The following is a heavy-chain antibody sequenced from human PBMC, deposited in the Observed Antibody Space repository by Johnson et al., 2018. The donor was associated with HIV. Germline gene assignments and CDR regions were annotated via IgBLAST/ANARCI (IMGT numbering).Heavy chain of an antibody. V-gene: IGHV3-30*02. CDR1: GFTFSSYG. CDR2: IRFDGSNK. Sequence: QMLLVESGGGVVQPGRSLRLSCAASGFTFSSYGMHWVRQAPGKGLEWVAFIRFDGSNKYYADSVKGRFTISRDNSKNTLYLQMNSLRAEDTAIYYCAKDGMVAGSGGADAFDIWGQGTMVTVSS. J-gene: IGHJ3*02. CDR3: AKDGMVAGSGGADAFDI. D-gene: IGHD6-19*01.